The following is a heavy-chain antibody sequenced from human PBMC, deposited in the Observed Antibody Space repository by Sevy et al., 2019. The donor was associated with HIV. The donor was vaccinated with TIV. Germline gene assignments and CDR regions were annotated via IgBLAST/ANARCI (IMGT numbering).Heavy chain of an antibody. CDR2: IYSGGST. CDR3: AREYSSSSSSDYYYGMDV. D-gene: IGHD6-6*01. V-gene: IGHV3-53*01. Sequence: GGSLRLSCAASGFTVSSNYMSWVRQAPGKGLEWVSVIYSGGSTYYADSVKGRFTISRDNSKNTLYLQMNSLRAEVTAVYYWAREYSSSSSSDYYYGMDVWGQGTTVTVSS. J-gene: IGHJ6*02. CDR1: GFTVSSNY.